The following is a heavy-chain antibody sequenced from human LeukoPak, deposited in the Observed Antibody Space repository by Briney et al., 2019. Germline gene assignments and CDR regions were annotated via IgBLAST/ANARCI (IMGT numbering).Heavy chain of an antibody. J-gene: IGHJ3*02. CDR3: ARGGFPYYDFWSGLIPGAFDI. Sequence: SETLSLTCTVSGDSISIRAYCWGWIRQSPGKGLEWIASFYYGGSTNYNPSLESRVTISVDRSKNQFSLKLSSVTAADTAVYYCARGGFPYYDFWSGLIPGAFDIWGQGTMVTVSS. CDR1: GDSISIRAYC. CDR2: FYYGGST. V-gene: IGHV4-39*07. D-gene: IGHD3-3*01.